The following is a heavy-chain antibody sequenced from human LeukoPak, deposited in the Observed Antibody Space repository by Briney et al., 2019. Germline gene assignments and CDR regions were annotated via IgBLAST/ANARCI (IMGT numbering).Heavy chain of an antibody. CDR2: IKGDGSAK. D-gene: IGHD5-18*01. CDR3: ARDRGWIQHDI. CDR1: GFTFSSYA. Sequence: GGSLRLSCAASGFTFSSYAMSWVRQAPGKGLEWVAFIKGDGSAKKYVDSVKGRFTISRDNAKNSLFLQMNSLRAEDTAVYYCARDRGWIQHDIWGQGTMVTVSS. V-gene: IGHV3-7*01. J-gene: IGHJ3*02.